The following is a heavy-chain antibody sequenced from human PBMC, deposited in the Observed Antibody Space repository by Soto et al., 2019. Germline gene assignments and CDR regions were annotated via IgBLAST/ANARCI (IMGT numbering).Heavy chain of an antibody. D-gene: IGHD5-12*01. CDR1: GFIFSSYG. CDR3: ARDLQLSRRGYDLQQSAAY. J-gene: IGHJ4*02. V-gene: IGHV3-33*01. CDR2: IWNDGSDK. Sequence: QVQLVESGGGVVQPGRSLRLSCAASGFIFSSYGMHWVRQAPGKGLEWVSVIWNDGSDKYYADSVKGRFTISRDNSKNMLYLQMNSLRAEDTAVYYWARDLQLSRRGYDLQQSAAYWGQGTLVPVSS.